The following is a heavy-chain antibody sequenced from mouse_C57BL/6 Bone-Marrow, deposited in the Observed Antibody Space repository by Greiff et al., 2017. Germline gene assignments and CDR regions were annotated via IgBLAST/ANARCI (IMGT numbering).Heavy chain of an antibody. CDR3: ARGYYGPDY. J-gene: IGHJ2*01. V-gene: IGHV1-64*01. CDR1: GYTFTSYW. Sequence: VQLQQPGAELVKPGASVKLSCKASGYTFTSYWMHWVKQRPGQGLEWIGMIHPNSGSTNYKEKFKSKATLTVDKSSSTAYMQLSSLTSEDSAVYYCARGYYGPDYWGQGTTLTVSS. D-gene: IGHD1-1*01. CDR2: IHPNSGST.